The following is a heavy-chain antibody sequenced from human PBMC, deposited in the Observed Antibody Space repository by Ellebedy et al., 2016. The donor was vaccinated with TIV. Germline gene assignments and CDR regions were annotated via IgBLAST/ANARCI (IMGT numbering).Heavy chain of an antibody. CDR1: GFTFTSHY. J-gene: IGHJ4*02. CDR3: ARGYNSGLDF. Sequence: HTGGSLRLSCATSGFTFTSHYMHWVRQVPGKGLVWVSRFKIDASSASYTDSVKGRFTISADNAKSILCLQMNGLRAEDTAVYYCARGYNSGLDFWGQGTLVTVSS. CDR2: FKIDASSA. D-gene: IGHD5-18*01. V-gene: IGHV3-74*01.